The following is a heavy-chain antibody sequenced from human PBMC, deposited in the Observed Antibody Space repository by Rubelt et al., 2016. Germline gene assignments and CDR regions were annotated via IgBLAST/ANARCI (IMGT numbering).Heavy chain of an antibody. CDR1: GFTFSNYN. Sequence: EAQLVESGGGLVKPGGSLRVSCAASGFTFSNYNMNWVSQAPGKGRERVSSVTGGGFSVYSADSEKGRFTIARENAKNSLYQQMNSLRAEDTAVYYCAREASYRYGDYVDYWGQGTMVTVSS. CDR3: AREASYRYGDYVDY. D-gene: IGHD4-17*01. V-gene: IGHV3-21*01. J-gene: IGHJ3*01. CDR2: VTGGGFSV.